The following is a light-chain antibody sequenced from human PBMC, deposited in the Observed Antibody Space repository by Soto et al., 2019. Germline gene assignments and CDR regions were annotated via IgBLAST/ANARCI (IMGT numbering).Light chain of an antibody. CDR2: DDD. V-gene: IGLV2-14*03. CDR3: SSYANTRTVV. Sequence: QSALTQPASVSGSLGQSITISCTGTSSDVGGTSVSWYLSWYQQHPGKVPKLMIYDDDDRPSGVSNRFSGSKSGNTASLTISGLQAEDEADYYCSSYANTRTVVFGGGTKLTVL. J-gene: IGLJ3*02. CDR1: SSDVGGTSVSWY.